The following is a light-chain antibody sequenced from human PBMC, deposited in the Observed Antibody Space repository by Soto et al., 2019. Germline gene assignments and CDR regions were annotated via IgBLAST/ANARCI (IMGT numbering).Light chain of an antibody. Sequence: DIQMTQSPSSLSASVGDRVTITCRASQTISIYLNCYQQKPGKSPKLLIHDASSLQSGVPSRFSGSGSGTDFTLTISSLQPEDFATYYCQQSYSTPFTFGGGTKVDIK. V-gene: IGKV1-39*01. CDR2: DAS. CDR1: QTISIY. CDR3: QQSYSTPFT. J-gene: IGKJ4*01.